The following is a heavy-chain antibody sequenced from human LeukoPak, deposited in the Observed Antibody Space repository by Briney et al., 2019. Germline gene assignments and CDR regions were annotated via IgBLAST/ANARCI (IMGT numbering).Heavy chain of an antibody. CDR2: INPNSGGT. CDR1: GYTFTGYY. CDR3: ARARSVVVPAAIDY. Sequence: GASVKVSCKASGYTFTGYYMHWVRQAPGQGLEWMGWINPNSGGTNYAQKFQGRVTMTRDTSITTAYMELNRLTSDDTAVYYCARARSVVVPAAIDYWGQGTLVTVSS. V-gene: IGHV1-2*02. D-gene: IGHD2-2*01. J-gene: IGHJ4*02.